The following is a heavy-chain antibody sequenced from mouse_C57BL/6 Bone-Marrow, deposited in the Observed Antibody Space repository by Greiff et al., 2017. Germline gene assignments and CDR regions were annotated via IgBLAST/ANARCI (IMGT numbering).Heavy chain of an antibody. D-gene: IGHD1-1*02. V-gene: IGHV1-7*01. CDR3: ARERGYYYTYYFDY. Sequence: VQLQQSGAELAKPGASVTLSCKASGYTFTSYWMHWVKQRPGQGLEWIGYINPSSGYTKYNQKFKDKAILTADKSSSTAYMQLSSLTYEDSAVYYCARERGYYYTYYFDYGGQGTTLTVSA. CDR1: GYTFTSYW. CDR2: INPSSGYT. J-gene: IGHJ2*01.